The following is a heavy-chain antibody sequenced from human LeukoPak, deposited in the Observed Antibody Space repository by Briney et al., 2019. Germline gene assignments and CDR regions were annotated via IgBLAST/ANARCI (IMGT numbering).Heavy chain of an antibody. V-gene: IGHV4-34*01. Sequence: SETLSLTCAVYGGSFSGYYWSWIRQPPGKGLEWIGEINHSGSTNYNPSLKSRVTISVDTSKNQFSLKLSSVTAAGTAVYYCARGLADYDFWSGYYSVDYWGQGTLVTVSS. CDR2: INHSGST. CDR1: GGSFSGYY. J-gene: IGHJ4*02. D-gene: IGHD3-3*01. CDR3: ARGLADYDFWSGYYSVDY.